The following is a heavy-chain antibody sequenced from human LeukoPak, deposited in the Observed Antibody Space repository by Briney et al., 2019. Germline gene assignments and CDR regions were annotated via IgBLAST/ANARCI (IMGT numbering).Heavy chain of an antibody. Sequence: AGGSLRLSCAASGFTFRSYAMSGSRQAPGKGREWVSAISGSSGSIYYADSVKGRFTISRDNSKNTLYLQMNSLRAEDTAVYYCAKEGGNYGSGRHGMDVWGQGTTVTVSS. CDR1: GFTFRSYA. J-gene: IGHJ6*02. D-gene: IGHD3-10*01. CDR3: AKEGGNYGSGRHGMDV. CDR2: ISGSSGSI. V-gene: IGHV3-23*01.